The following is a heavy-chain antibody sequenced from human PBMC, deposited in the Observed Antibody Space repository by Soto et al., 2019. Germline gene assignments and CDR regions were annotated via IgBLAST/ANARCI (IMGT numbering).Heavy chain of an antibody. Sequence: VGSLRLSCAASGFTLSSYAMHWVRQAPGKGLEWVASNSYDGSKKFYANSVKGRFTISRDNSDNTLDLEMNSLRGEDTAVYYCARDASSTGTTFYYGMDVWGQGTTVTI. D-gene: IGHD1-1*01. CDR2: NSYDGSKK. V-gene: IGHV3-30-3*01. CDR3: ARDASSTGTTFYYGMDV. J-gene: IGHJ6*02. CDR1: GFTLSSYA.